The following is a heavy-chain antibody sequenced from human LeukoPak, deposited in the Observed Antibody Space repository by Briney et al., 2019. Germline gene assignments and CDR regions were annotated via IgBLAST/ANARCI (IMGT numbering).Heavy chain of an antibody. Sequence: GGSLRPSCAASGFTFSSYSMNWVRQAPGKGLEWVSSIGSSSSYIYYAESVKGRFTISRDNAKNSLYLQMNSLRAEDTAVYYCARASLKRFYEHDFDYWGQGTLVTVSS. J-gene: IGHJ4*02. CDR2: IGSSSSYI. CDR1: GFTFSSYS. CDR3: ARASLKRFYEHDFDY. D-gene: IGHD5/OR15-5a*01. V-gene: IGHV3-21*01.